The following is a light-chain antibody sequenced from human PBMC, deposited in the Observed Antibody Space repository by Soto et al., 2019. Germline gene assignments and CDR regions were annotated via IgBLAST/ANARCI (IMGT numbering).Light chain of an antibody. CDR1: SSDVGGYNY. CDR2: GVT. Sequence: QSALTQPASVSGSPGQSITISCTGTSSDVGGYNYVSWYQQHPGIAPKLLIYGVTNRPSGVSPRFSGSKSGNTASLTISGLQAEDEADYHCSSYTSASTLLYLFGTGTKRTVL. J-gene: IGLJ1*01. CDR3: SSYTSASTLLYL. V-gene: IGLV2-14*01.